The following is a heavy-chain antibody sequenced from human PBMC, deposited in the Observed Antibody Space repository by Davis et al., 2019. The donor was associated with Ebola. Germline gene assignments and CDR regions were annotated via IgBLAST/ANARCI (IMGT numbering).Heavy chain of an antibody. D-gene: IGHD6-19*01. CDR3: ARGGGSSGWQN. CDR1: GFTFSSYG. J-gene: IGHJ1*01. CDR2: ISYDGSNK. Sequence: PGGSLRLSCAASGFTFSSYGMHWVRQAPGKGLEWVAVISYDGSNKYYADSVKGRFTISRDNSKNTLYLQMNSLRAEDTAVYYCARGGGSSGWQNWGQGTLVTVSS. V-gene: IGHV3-30*19.